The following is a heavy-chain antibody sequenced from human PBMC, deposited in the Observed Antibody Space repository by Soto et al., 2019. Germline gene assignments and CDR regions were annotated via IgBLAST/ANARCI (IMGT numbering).Heavy chain of an antibody. D-gene: IGHD3-10*01. CDR1: GYTFTTYG. V-gene: IGHV1-18*01. CDR3: ASGDYGSGTNSWFDP. Sequence: QVQLVQSGGEVKKPGASVKVSCKASGYTFTTYGVNWVRQAPGQGLEWMGWISAYSGNTYYTQKLQGRVTMTTDTSXXTAYMELRSLRSDDTAVYYCASGDYGSGTNSWFDPWGQGTLVTVSS. CDR2: ISAYSGNT. J-gene: IGHJ5*02.